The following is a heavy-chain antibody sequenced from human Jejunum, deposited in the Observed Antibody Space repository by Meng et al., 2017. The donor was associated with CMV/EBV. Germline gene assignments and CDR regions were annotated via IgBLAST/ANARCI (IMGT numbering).Heavy chain of an antibody. Sequence: QLQLGQSVAEVNKAGAHVECHCKASGKSFTDYYIHWVIQAAGQGLVWMGWINADNGITEYSEKFQGRVTMTRDTSISTAYLEMSSLRFDDTALYECARDPYKTRGNPFDPWGQGSLVTVSS. CDR2: INADNGIT. J-gene: IGHJ5*02. CDR1: GKSFTDYY. V-gene: IGHV1-2*02. D-gene: IGHD1-14*01. CDR3: ARDPYKTRGNPFDP.